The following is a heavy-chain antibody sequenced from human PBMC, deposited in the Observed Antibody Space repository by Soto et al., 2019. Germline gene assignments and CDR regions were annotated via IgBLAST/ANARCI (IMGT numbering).Heavy chain of an antibody. D-gene: IGHD2-8*01. J-gene: IGHJ6*02. Sequence: SVKVSCKASGGTFSSYAISWVRQAPGQGLEWMGGIIPIFGTANYAQKFQGRVTITADESTSTAYMELSSLRSEDTAVYYCARFVLMVYSTSAQLYYGMDVWGQGTTVTVSS. V-gene: IGHV1-69*13. CDR3: ARFVLMVYSTSAQLYYGMDV. CDR2: IIPIFGTA. CDR1: GGTFSSYA.